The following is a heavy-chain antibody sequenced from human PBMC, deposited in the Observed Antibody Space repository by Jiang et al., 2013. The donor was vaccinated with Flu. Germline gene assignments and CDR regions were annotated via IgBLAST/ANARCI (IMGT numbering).Heavy chain of an antibody. V-gene: IGHV6-1*01. J-gene: IGHJ4*02. CDR1: GDSVSSNSAT. Sequence: QTLSLTCAISGDSVSSNSATWHWIRQSPSRGLEWLEGHTTGPQWYNDYAPSVASRITVNPDTARNQVSLQSNSVTPEDTALYYCARAWSGGNYHFDYWGQGTLVTVSS. D-gene: IGHD2-15*01. CDR3: ARAWSGGNYHFDY. CDR2: HTTGPQWYN.